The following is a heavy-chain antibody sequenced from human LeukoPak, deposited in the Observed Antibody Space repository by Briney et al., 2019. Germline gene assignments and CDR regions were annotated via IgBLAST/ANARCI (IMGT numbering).Heavy chain of an antibody. CDR2: IYYSGST. V-gene: IGHV4-31*03. D-gene: IGHD3-22*01. Sequence: PSETLSLTCTVSGGSISSGGYYWSWIRQHPGKGLEWIGYIYYSGSTYYNPSLKSRVTISVDTSKSQFSLKLSSVTAADTAVYYCARGYDSSGYSFPDAFDIWGQGTMVTVSS. CDR3: ARGYDSSGYSFPDAFDI. J-gene: IGHJ3*02. CDR1: GGSISSGGYY.